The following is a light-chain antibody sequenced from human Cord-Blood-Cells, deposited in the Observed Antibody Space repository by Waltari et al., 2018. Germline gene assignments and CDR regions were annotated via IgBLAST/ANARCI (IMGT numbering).Light chain of an antibody. CDR3: QQYYSYSWT. V-gene: IGKV1-8*01. J-gene: IGKJ1*01. CDR1: QGISIN. CDR2: AAS. Sequence: AIRMTQSPSSVPASTGDRVTIHCGASQGISINLAWYQQKPGKAPKLLIYAASTLQSGVPSGFSGSGSGTDFTLTISCLQSEDFATYYCQQYYSYSWTFGQGTKVEIK.